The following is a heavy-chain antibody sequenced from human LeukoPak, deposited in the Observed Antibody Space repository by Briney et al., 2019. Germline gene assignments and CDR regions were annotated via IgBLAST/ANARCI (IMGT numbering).Heavy chain of an antibody. D-gene: IGHD2-2*01. Sequence: PGGSLRLSCAASGFTFDTYSMNWVRQAPGKGLVWVSRIDGTGTSYADSVKGRFTISRDNAKNTVSLQMNSLRAEDTAVYYCARGLSREPAAIVDYWGQGTLVTVFS. V-gene: IGHV3-74*01. J-gene: IGHJ4*02. CDR1: GFTFDTYS. CDR3: ARGLSREPAAIVDY. CDR2: IDGTGT.